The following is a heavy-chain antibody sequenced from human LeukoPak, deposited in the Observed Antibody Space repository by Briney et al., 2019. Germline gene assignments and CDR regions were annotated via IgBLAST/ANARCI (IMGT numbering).Heavy chain of an antibody. CDR3: ARGGYSYGYNWFDP. V-gene: IGHV4-59*02. CDR1: GGSVSGYY. Sequence: SETLSLTCVVSGGSVSGYYWGWIRQPPGRGLERIGYVYYSGSTNYNPSFKSRITISVDTSRNQFSLQLSSVTAADTAVYYCARGGYSYGYNWFDPWGQGTLVTVSS. J-gene: IGHJ5*02. CDR2: VYYSGST. D-gene: IGHD5-18*01.